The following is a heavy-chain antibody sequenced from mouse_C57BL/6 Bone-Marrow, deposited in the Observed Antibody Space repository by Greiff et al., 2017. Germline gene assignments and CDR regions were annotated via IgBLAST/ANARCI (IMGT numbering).Heavy chain of an antibody. CDR2: IWSGGST. V-gene: IGHV2-2*01. J-gene: IGHJ3*01. Sequence: QVQLKESGPGLVQPSQSLSITCTVSGFSLTSYGVHWVRQSPGKGLEWLGVIWSGGSTDYNAAFISRLSLRKDNSKSQVFFKMNRLQADDTAKYYCARKGYGSSSIDYWGQGTRATVSA. CDR1: GFSLTSYG. CDR3: ARKGYGSSSIDY. D-gene: IGHD1-1*01.